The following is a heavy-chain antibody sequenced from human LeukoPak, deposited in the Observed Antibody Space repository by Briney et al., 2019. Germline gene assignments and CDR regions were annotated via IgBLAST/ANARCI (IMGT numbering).Heavy chain of an antibody. D-gene: IGHD3-3*01. CDR1: GGSFSSYY. V-gene: IGHV4-39*01. CDR2: IYYSGST. CDR3: ARLYYDFWSDPIDY. Sequence: SETLFLTCAVYGGSFSSYYWGWIRQPPGKGLEWIGSIYYSGSTYYNPSLKSRVTISVDTSKNQFSLKLSSVTAADTAVYYCARLYYDFWSDPIDYWGQGTLVTVSS. J-gene: IGHJ4*02.